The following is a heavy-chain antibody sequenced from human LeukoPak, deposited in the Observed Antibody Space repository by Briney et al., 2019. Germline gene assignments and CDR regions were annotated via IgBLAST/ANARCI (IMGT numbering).Heavy chain of an antibody. CDR3: ARGQYYYASGSSFLKRGVSAFDI. D-gene: IGHD3-10*01. J-gene: IGHJ3*02. Sequence: GASVKVSCKASGYTFTSYYMHWVRQAPGQGLEWMGIINPSGGSTSYAQKFQGRVTMTRDTSASTAYMELSSLRSEDMAVYYCARGQYYYASGSSFLKRGVSAFDIWGQGTMVTVSS. CDR2: INPSGGST. V-gene: IGHV1-46*01. CDR1: GYTFTSYY.